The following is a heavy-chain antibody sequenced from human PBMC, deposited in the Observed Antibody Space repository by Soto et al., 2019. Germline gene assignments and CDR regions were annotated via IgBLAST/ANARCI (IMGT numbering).Heavy chain of an antibody. CDR1: GFTFSNYG. CDR2: ISYDGSNK. V-gene: IGHV3-30*18. Sequence: GSLRLSCAASGFTFSNYGMNWVRQAPGKGLEWVAVISYDGSNKYYADSVRGRFTISRDNSKNTLYVQMDSLRTEDTAVYYCAKSPGTNCSGGSCHYHFDYWGQGTLVNV. CDR3: AKSPGTNCSGGSCHYHFDY. J-gene: IGHJ4*02. D-gene: IGHD2-15*01.